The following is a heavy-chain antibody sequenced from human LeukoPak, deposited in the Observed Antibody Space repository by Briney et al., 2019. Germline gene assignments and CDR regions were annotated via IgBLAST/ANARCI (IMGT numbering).Heavy chain of an antibody. CDR2: IYYSGST. Sequence: SETLSLTCTVSGGSISSYYWSWIRQPPGKGLEWIGYIYYSGSTNYNPSLKSPVTISVDTSKNQFSLKLSSVTAADTAVYYCASWGIAAAKDTFDIWGQGTMVTVSS. J-gene: IGHJ3*02. D-gene: IGHD6-13*01. CDR1: GGSISSYY. CDR3: ASWGIAAAKDTFDI. V-gene: IGHV4-59*01.